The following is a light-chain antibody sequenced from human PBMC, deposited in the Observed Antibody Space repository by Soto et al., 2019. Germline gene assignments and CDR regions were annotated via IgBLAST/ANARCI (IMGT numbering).Light chain of an antibody. CDR1: QSVNNF. Sequence: EVVLTQSPATLSLSPADRATLSCRASQSVNNFLAWYQQKPRQTPRLPIYDPSKTATCIPGGFSCSGSGTDFTVTIRSLQSEEFAVYYGQGRSNWRPARSFGGGTTVEN. V-gene: IGKV3-11*01. J-gene: IGKJ4*01. CDR2: DPS. CDR3: QGRSNWRPARS.